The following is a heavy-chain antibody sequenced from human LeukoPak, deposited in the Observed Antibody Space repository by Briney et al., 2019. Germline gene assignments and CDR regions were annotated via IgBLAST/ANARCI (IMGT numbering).Heavy chain of an antibody. D-gene: IGHD2-2*01. CDR1: GYTFTSYG. CDR3: ARDLDVGGYCSSTSCLPFDY. CDR2: ISAYNGNT. V-gene: IGHV1-18*01. Sequence: ASVKVSCKASGYTFTSYGISWVRQAPGQGLEWMGWISAYNGNTNYAQKLQGRVTVTTDTSTSTAYMELRSLRSDDTAVYYCARDLDVGGYCSSTSCLPFDYWGQGTLVTVSS. J-gene: IGHJ4*02.